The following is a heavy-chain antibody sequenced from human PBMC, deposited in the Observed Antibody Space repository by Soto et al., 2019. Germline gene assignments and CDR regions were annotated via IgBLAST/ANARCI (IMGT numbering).Heavy chain of an antibody. V-gene: IGHV1-8*01. J-gene: IGHJ4*02. Sequence: QVQLVQSGAEVKKPGASVKVSCKASGYTFTSYDINWVRQATGQGLEWMGWMNPNSGNTGYAQKFQGRVTMTRNTSRRTVYMGVSSLRSEETAVYYCAREKSGYYDSWGQGTLVTVSS. D-gene: IGHD3-3*01. CDR1: GYTFTSYD. CDR3: AREKSGYYDS. CDR2: MNPNSGNT.